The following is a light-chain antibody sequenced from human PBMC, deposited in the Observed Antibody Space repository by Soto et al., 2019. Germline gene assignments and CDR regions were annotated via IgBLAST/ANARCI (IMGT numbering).Light chain of an antibody. Sequence: IVMTHSALSLPVTPGEPASISCRSSQSLLHSNGYNYLDWYLQKPGQSPQLLIYLGSNRASGVPDRFSGSGSGTDFTLKISRVEAEDVGVYYCMQALQTPFPFGPGTKVDIK. J-gene: IGKJ3*01. CDR3: MQALQTPFP. V-gene: IGKV2-28*01. CDR1: QSLLHSNGYNY. CDR2: LGS.